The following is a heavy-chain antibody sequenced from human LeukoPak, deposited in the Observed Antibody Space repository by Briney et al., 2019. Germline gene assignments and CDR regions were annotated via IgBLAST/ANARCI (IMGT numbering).Heavy chain of an antibody. CDR2: IYYTGNT. J-gene: IGHJ4*02. CDR1: GVSISSSNSY. Sequence: SETLSLTRTVSGVSISSSNSYWGWIRQPPGKGLEWIGSIYYTGNTYYNASLKSRVTIPIDTSKNQISLRLTSVTATDTAIYYCARQTGSGLFILPGGQGTLVTVSS. V-gene: IGHV4-39*01. CDR3: ARQTGSGLFILP. D-gene: IGHD3/OR15-3a*01.